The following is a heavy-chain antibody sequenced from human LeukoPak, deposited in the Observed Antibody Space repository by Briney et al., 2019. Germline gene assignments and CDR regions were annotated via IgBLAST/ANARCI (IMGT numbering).Heavy chain of an antibody. J-gene: IGHJ5*02. D-gene: IGHD5-24*01. CDR1: GGTFSSYA. Sequence: SVKVSCKASGGTFSSYAISWVRQAPGQGLEWMGGIIPIFGTANYAQKFQGRVTITADKSTSTAYMELSSLRSEDTAVYYCARGLEMATISWFDPWGQGTLVTVSS. CDR2: IIPIFGTA. V-gene: IGHV1-69*06. CDR3: ARGLEMATISWFDP.